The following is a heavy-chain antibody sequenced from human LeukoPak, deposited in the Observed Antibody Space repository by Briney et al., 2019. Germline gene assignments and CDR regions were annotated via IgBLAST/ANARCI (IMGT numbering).Heavy chain of an antibody. Sequence: GGSLRLSCAASGFTFSRFLMHWVRQAPGKGLVWVSLISNDGRTTRCADSVKGRFTISRDNAKNTLYLEINSLRAEDTAVYYCARDLAGSIDYWGQGTLVTVSS. CDR1: GFTFSRFL. CDR3: ARDLAGSIDY. CDR2: ISNDGRTT. V-gene: IGHV3-74*01. J-gene: IGHJ4*02. D-gene: IGHD6-19*01.